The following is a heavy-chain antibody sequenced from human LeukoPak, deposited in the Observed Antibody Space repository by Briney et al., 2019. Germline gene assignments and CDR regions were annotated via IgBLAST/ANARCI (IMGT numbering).Heavy chain of an antibody. J-gene: IGHJ5*02. D-gene: IGHD3-3*01. CDR3: ARGGVVIGFDP. CDR1: GDSITSSY. CDR2: IYNSVNT. Sequence: PSETLSLTCPVSGDSITSSYWSWIRQPPGKGLEWIGCIYNSVNTNYNPSLKGRVTISIDTSKNQFSLNLSSVTAVDTAVYYCARGGVVIGFDPWGQGTLVTVFS. V-gene: IGHV4-59*01.